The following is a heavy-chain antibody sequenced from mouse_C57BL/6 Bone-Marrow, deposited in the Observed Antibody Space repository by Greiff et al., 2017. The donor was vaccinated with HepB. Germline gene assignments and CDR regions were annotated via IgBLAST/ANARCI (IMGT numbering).Heavy chain of an antibody. V-gene: IGHV5-6*02. CDR3: ARHIYYYGSSLDY. Sequence: DVKLVESGGELVKPGGSLKLSCAASGFTFSSYGMSWVRQTPDKRLEWVATISSGGSYTYYPDSVKGRFTISRDNAKNTLYLQMSSMKSEDTAMYYCARHIYYYGSSLDYWGQGTTLTVSS. CDR1: GFTFSSYG. J-gene: IGHJ2*01. CDR2: ISSGGSYT. D-gene: IGHD1-1*01.